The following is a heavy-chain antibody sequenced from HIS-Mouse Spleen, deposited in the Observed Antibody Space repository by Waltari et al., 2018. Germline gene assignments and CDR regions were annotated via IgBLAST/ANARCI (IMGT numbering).Heavy chain of an antibody. Sequence: QVQLQQSGPGLGKPSQTLSLTCAISGDSVSSNRSAGNWISHSPSRGLEWLGRTYYRSKWYNDYAVSVKSRITINPDTSKNQFSLQLNSVTPEDTAVYYCARSGFVAAAGTIDYWGQGTLVTVSS. J-gene: IGHJ4*02. CDR1: GDSVSSNRSA. D-gene: IGHD6-13*01. CDR2: TYYRSKWYN. V-gene: IGHV6-1*01. CDR3: ARSGFVAAAGTIDY.